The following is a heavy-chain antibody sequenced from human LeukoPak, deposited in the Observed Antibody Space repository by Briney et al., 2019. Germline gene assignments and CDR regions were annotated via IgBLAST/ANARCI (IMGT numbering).Heavy chain of an antibody. CDR3: ARSGTLIGELF. D-gene: IGHD3-10*02. J-gene: IGHJ4*02. Sequence: SETLSLTCTVSGDSVRTNNYYWSWIRQPPGEGLEWIGYIHYSGNTNYNPSLKSRVTISVDKSKNQFSLKLSSVTAADTAVYYCARSGTLIGELFWGQGTLVTVSS. V-gene: IGHV4-61*05. CDR2: IHYSGNT. CDR1: GDSVRTNNYY.